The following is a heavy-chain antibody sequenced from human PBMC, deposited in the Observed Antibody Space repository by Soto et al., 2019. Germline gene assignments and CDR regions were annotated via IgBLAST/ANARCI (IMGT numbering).Heavy chain of an antibody. J-gene: IGHJ6*02. CDR3: AIVAAAGTYYDYGMDV. V-gene: IGHV1-8*01. D-gene: IGHD6-13*01. CDR2: MNPNSGNT. Sequence: ASVKVSCKASGYTFTSFDINWVRQATGKGLEWMGWMNPNSGNTGYAQKFQGRVTMTRDTSISTAYMELSSLRSEDTAVYYCAIVAAAGTYYDYGMDVCGQGTTVTDSS. CDR1: GYTFTSFD.